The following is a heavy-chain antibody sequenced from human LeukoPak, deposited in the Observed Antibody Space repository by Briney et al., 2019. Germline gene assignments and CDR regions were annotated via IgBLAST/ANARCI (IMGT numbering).Heavy chain of an antibody. D-gene: IGHD2-2*01. CDR3: ARVGNIVVVPAAHADAFDI. J-gene: IGHJ3*02. Sequence: GASVKVSCKASGGTFSSYTFSWVRQAPGQGPEWMGGIIPIFDTANYAQKFQGRVTITADESTSTTYMELSSLRSEDTAVYYCARVGNIVVVPAAHADAFDIWGQGTMVTVSS. V-gene: IGHV1-69*13. CDR1: GGTFSSYT. CDR2: IIPIFDTA.